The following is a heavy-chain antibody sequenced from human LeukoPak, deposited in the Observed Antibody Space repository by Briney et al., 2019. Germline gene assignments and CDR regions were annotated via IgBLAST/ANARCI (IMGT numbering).Heavy chain of an antibody. CDR2: IFYTGST. CDR1: GGSVSSGSFF. J-gene: IGHJ4*02. CDR3: ARAAYDSGTYQFNY. Sequence: SETLSLTCTVSGGSVSSGSFFWSWIRQPPGKGLEWIGYIFYTGSTNYNPSLKSRVTISLDASKNQFSLKLSPVTAADTAVYYCARAAYDSGTYQFNYWGQGTLVTVSS. V-gene: IGHV4-61*01. D-gene: IGHD3-10*01.